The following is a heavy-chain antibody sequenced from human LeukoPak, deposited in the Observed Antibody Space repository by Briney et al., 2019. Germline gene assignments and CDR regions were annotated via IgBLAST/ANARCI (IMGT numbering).Heavy chain of an antibody. J-gene: IGHJ5*02. CDR3: AKGRLYYDILTGLGP. CDR2: ISYDGSNK. Sequence: PGRSLRLSCAASGFTFSSYGMHWVRQAPGKGLEWVAVISYDGSNKYYADSVKGRFTISRDNSKNTLYLQMNSLRAEDTAVYYCAKGRLYYDILTGLGPWREGTLVTVSS. D-gene: IGHD3-9*01. CDR1: GFTFSSYG. V-gene: IGHV3-30*18.